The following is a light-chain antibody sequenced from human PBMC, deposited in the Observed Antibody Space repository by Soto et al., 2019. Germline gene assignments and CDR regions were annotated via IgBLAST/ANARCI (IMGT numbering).Light chain of an antibody. CDR2: EVS. CDR1: SSDVGGYNY. Sequence: QSVLTQPASVSGSPGQSITISCTGTSSDVGGYNYVSWYQQHPGKAPKPMIYEVSNRPSGVSNRFSGSKSGNTASLTISGLQAEDEADYYCSSYTSSSTLLFGTGTKVTVL. CDR3: SSYTSSSTLL. J-gene: IGLJ1*01. V-gene: IGLV2-14*01.